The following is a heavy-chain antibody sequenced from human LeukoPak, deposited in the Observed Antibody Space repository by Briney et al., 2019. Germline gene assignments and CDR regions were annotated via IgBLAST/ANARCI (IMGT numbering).Heavy chain of an antibody. CDR3: AKAHYGGDAFDI. V-gene: IGHV3-23*01. D-gene: IGHD4-17*01. J-gene: IGHJ3*02. CDR2: ISGSGNNT. Sequence: GGSLRLSCAASGFTFSSYWMHWVRQAPGKGLEWVSAISGSGNNTYYADSVKGRFTISRDNSKNTLYLQMNSLRAEDTAVYYCAKAHYGGDAFDIWGQGTMVTVSS. CDR1: GFTFSSYW.